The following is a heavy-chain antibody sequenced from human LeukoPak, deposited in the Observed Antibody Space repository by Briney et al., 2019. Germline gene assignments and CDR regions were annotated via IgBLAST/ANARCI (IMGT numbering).Heavy chain of an antibody. J-gene: IGHJ6*03. CDR1: GSTFSGSA. D-gene: IGHD5-18*01. CDR3: TREKEAYNFGLAYYYYYMDV. CDR2: IGSGAKSYAT. V-gene: IGHV3-73*01. Sequence: QPGGSLRLSCAASGSTFSGSAMHWVRQAPGKGLERVGQIGSGAKSYATAYAASVKGRFTISRDDSKNTAYLQMNSLQTEDTAVYYCTREKEAYNFGLAYYYYYMDVWGKGTTVTVSS.